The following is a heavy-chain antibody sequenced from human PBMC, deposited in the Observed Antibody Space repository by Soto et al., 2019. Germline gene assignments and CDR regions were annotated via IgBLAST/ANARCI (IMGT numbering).Heavy chain of an antibody. CDR2: INHSGST. V-gene: IGHV4-34*01. CDR3: ARQKVVAATPAEYFQH. CDR1: GGSFSGYY. D-gene: IGHD2-15*01. J-gene: IGHJ1*01. Sequence: QVQLQQWGAGLLKPSETLSLTCAVYGGSFSGYYWSWIRQPPGEGLEWIGEINHSGSTNYNPSLKSRVTISVDTSKNQFSLKLSSVTAADTAVYYCARQKVVAATPAEYFQHWGQGTLVTVSS.